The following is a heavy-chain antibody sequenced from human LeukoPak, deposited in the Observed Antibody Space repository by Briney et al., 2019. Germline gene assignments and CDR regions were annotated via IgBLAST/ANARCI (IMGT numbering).Heavy chain of an antibody. CDR3: ARPHTIFGVLGDYFDY. Sequence: SVKVSCKASGGTFSSYAISWVRQAPGQGLEWMGGIIPIFGTANYAQKFQGRVTITADESTSTAYMELSSLRSEDTAVYYCARPHTIFGVLGDYFDYWGQGTLVTVSS. CDR2: IIPIFGTA. D-gene: IGHD3-3*01. CDR1: GGTFSSYA. J-gene: IGHJ4*02. V-gene: IGHV1-69*13.